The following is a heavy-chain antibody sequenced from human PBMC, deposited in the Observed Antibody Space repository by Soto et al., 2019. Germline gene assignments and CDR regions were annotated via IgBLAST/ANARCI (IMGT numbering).Heavy chain of an antibody. J-gene: IGHJ5*02. CDR3: ARYFVNDYGDPGWLDP. CDR1: GYTFTSYG. CDR2: INGYNGHT. Sequence: QVHLVQSGPEVKMPGASLKVSCKASGYTFTSYGITWVRQAPGQGLEWMGWINGYNGHTKYAQKLQGRVTMTTETSTSTAFMELRSLRSDDTAVYYCARYFVNDYGDPGWLDPWGQGTLVTVSS. D-gene: IGHD4-17*01. V-gene: IGHV1-18*01.